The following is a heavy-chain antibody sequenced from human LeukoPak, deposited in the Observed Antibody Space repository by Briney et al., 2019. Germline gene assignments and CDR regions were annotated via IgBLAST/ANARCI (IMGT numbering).Heavy chain of an antibody. Sequence: SQTLSLTCTVSGGSISSGSYYWGWIRQPPGKGLEWIGSIYYSGSTYYNPSLKSRVTISVDTSKNQFSLKLSSVSAADTAVYYCASWRDGYNSNYFDYWGQGTLVTVSS. CDR3: ASWRDGYNSNYFDY. J-gene: IGHJ4*02. CDR1: GGSISSGSYY. V-gene: IGHV4-39*07. D-gene: IGHD5-24*01. CDR2: IYYSGST.